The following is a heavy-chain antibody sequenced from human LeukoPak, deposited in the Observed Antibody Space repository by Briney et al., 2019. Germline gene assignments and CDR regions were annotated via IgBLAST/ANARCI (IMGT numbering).Heavy chain of an antibody. CDR1: GFTFSDYY. V-gene: IGHV3-11*04. D-gene: IGHD6-19*01. Sequence: GGSLRLSCAASGFTFSDYYMSWIRQAPGKGLEWLSYISKNGKTIYYADSVKGRFSISRDNAKNSLDLQLNNLSAEDTATYYCARVRYDSGWFDYWGQGTLVTVSS. CDR3: ARVRYDSGWFDY. CDR2: ISKNGKTI. J-gene: IGHJ5*01.